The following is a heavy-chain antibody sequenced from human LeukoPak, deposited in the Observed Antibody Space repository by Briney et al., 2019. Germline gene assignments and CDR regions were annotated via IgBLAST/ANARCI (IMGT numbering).Heavy chain of an antibody. CDR2: IWYDGSSK. Sequence: GGSPRLSCAASGFTFSTYGMHWVRQAPGKGLEWVAFIWYDGSSKYYADSVKGRFTISRDNSKNTLYLQVNSLRAEDTAIYYCAKDGDTAMVFDYWGQGTLVTVSS. CDR3: AKDGDTAMVFDY. J-gene: IGHJ4*02. V-gene: IGHV3-30*02. CDR1: GFTFSTYG. D-gene: IGHD5-18*01.